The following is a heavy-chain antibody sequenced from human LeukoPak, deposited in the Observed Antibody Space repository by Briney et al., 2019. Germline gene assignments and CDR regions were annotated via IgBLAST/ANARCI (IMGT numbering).Heavy chain of an antibody. CDR2: IYDSGST. D-gene: IGHD3-10*01. CDR1: GGSISSYY. J-gene: IGHJ4*02. CDR3: ARYGGSGTYFFDY. Sequence: SETLSLTCTVSGGSISSYYWSWIRQPPGKGLEWIGYIYDSGSTYYNPSLKSRVTISLDRSKNQFSLKLSSVTAADTAVYYCARYGGSGTYFFDYWGRGTLVTVSS. V-gene: IGHV4-59*12.